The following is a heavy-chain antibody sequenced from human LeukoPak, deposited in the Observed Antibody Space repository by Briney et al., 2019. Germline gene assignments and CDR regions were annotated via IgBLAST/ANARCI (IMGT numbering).Heavy chain of an antibody. CDR1: GGSISSSSYY. CDR2: IYYSGST. J-gene: IGHJ6*02. Sequence: SETLSLTCTVSGGSISSSSYYWGWIRQPPGKGLEWIGSIYYSGSTYYNPSLKSRVTISVDTSKNRFSLKLSSVTAADTAVYYCARAQRGGPGAAAGPYGMDVWGQGTTVTVSS. V-gene: IGHV4-39*07. D-gene: IGHD6-13*01. CDR3: ARAQRGGPGAAAGPYGMDV.